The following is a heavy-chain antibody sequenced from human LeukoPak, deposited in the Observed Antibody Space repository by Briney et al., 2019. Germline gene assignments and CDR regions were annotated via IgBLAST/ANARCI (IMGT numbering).Heavy chain of an antibody. Sequence: PGESLKISCAASGFTFSSYGMHWVRQAPGKGLEWVAVIWYDGSNKYYADSVKGRFTISRDNSKNTLYLQMNSLRAEDTAVYYCAKDALFYYGDFAYYFDYWGQGTLVTVSS. D-gene: IGHD4-17*01. J-gene: IGHJ4*02. CDR2: IWYDGSNK. V-gene: IGHV3-33*06. CDR1: GFTFSSYG. CDR3: AKDALFYYGDFAYYFDY.